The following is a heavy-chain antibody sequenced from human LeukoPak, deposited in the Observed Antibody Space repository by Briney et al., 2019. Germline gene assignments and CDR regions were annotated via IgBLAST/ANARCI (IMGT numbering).Heavy chain of an antibody. J-gene: IGHJ4*02. CDR2: IKSKTDGGTT. D-gene: IGHD5-18*01. Sequence: GGSLRLSCAASGFTFSNAWMSWVRQAPGKGLEWVGRIKSKTDGGTTDYAAPVKGRFTISRDDSKNTLYLQMNSLKTEDTAVYYCTTDFFAAMVLEPFDYWGQGTLVTVSS. CDR3: TTDFFAAMVLEPFDY. V-gene: IGHV3-15*01. CDR1: GFTFSNAW.